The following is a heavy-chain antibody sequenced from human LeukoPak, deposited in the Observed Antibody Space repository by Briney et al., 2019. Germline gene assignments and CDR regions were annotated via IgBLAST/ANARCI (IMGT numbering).Heavy chain of an antibody. CDR1: GYTFTSYD. CDR2: MNPNSGNT. Sequence: ASVKVSCKASGYTFTSYDINWVRQATGQGLEWMGWMNPNSGNTGYAQKFQGRVTITRNTSISTAYMELSSLRSDDTAVYYCARDPSNTGGSYFYMDVWGKGTTVTVSS. V-gene: IGHV1-8*03. J-gene: IGHJ6*03. CDR3: ARDPSNTGGSYFYMDV. D-gene: IGHD2-8*01.